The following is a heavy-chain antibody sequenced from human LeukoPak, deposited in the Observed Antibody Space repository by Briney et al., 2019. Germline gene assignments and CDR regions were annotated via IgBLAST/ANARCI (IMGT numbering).Heavy chain of an antibody. CDR1: GGSISSYY. Sequence: SETLSLTCTVSGGSISSYYWSWIRQPPGKGLEWIGRIYTSGSTNYNPSLKSRVTISVDTSENQFSLNLSSVTAADTAVYYCARQDTIIVVPGAFDYWGQGSLVTVSS. J-gene: IGHJ4*02. CDR2: IYTSGST. V-gene: IGHV4-4*08. D-gene: IGHD2-2*01. CDR3: ARQDTIIVVPGAFDY.